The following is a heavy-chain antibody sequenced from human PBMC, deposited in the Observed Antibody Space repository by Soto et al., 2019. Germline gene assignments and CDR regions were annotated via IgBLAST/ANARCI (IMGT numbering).Heavy chain of an antibody. V-gene: IGHV3-23*01. CDR1: GFTFSDYV. D-gene: IGHD6-13*01. CDR3: AKGDVPASGTLGFDF. J-gene: IGHJ4*02. CDR2: ISRSGSST. Sequence: PGGSLRLSCAASGFTFSDYVMAWVLQAPGKGLEWVSGISRSGSSTYYADSGRGRFTISRDSSRNPLSLQMNSLRAEDTAVYFCAKGDVPASGTLGFDFWGQGTLVTV.